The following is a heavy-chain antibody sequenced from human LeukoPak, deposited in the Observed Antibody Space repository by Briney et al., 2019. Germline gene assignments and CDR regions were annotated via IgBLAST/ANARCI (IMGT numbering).Heavy chain of an antibody. CDR2: INTDGSTT. J-gene: IGHJ5*02. CDR1: GLTFSSYW. D-gene: IGHD2-15*01. Sequence: PGGSLRLSCAASGLTFSSYWMHWVRQAPGEGLVWVSRINTDGSTTNYADSVKGRFTISRDNAKNTLYLQMDSLRAEDTAMYYCARESCSGGTCVNWFDPWGQGTLVTVSS. CDR3: ARESCSGGTCVNWFDP. V-gene: IGHV3-74*01.